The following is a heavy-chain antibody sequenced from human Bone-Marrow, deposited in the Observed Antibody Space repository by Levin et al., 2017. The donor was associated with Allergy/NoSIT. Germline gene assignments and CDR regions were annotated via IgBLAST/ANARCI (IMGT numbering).Heavy chain of an antibody. Sequence: GESVKISCKGSGFSFTDYWIGWVRQMPGKGLQWMGVIYPGDSDTTYSPSFQGQVTISADKSINTACLRWSSLKDSDSAIYYCAGQMRYTSGWYPNWYFDLWGRGTLVTVSS. V-gene: IGHV5-51*01. CDR1: GFSFTDYW. D-gene: IGHD6-13*01. CDR2: IYPGDSDT. CDR3: AGQMRYTSGWYPNWYFDL. J-gene: IGHJ2*01.